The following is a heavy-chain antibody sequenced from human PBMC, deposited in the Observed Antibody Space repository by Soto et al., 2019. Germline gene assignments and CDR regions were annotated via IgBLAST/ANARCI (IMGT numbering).Heavy chain of an antibody. V-gene: IGHV4-34*01. D-gene: IGHD3-16*02. CDR3: ARGGEPRYYDYIWGSYRNYYYMDV. Sequence: QVQLQQWGAGLLKPSETLSLTCAVYGGSFSGYYWSWIRQPPGKGLEWIGEINHSGSTNYNPSLKRRVTISVDTSKNQFSLKLSSVTAADTAVYYCARGGEPRYYDYIWGSYRNYYYMDVWGKGTTVTVSS. CDR1: GGSFSGYY. CDR2: INHSGST. J-gene: IGHJ6*03.